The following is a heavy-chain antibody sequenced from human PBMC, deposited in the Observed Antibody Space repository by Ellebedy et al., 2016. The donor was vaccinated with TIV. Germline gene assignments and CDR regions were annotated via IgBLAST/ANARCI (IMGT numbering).Heavy chain of an antibody. D-gene: IGHD3-22*01. V-gene: IGHV3-64D*06. J-gene: IGHJ4*02. Sequence: GGSLRLSXSASGFTFSSYAMHWVRQAPGKGLEYVSAISSNGGSTYYADSVKGRFTISRDNSKNTLYLQMSSLRAEDTAVYYCVKDGGSSGFDYWGQGTLVTVSS. CDR2: ISSNGGST. CDR3: VKDGGSSGFDY. CDR1: GFTFSSYA.